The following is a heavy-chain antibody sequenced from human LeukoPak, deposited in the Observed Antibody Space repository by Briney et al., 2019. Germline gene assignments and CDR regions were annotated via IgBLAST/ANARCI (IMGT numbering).Heavy chain of an antibody. D-gene: IGHD3-9*01. CDR2: ITSTSVST. Sequence: PGGSLRLSCADSGFTFSTYGMSWVRQAPGKGLEWVSSITSTSVSTYYADSVKGRFTISRDNAKNSLYLQMNSLRAEDTAVYYCARTYYDILTSYNPYFDYWGQGTLVTVSS. CDR1: GFTFSTYG. V-gene: IGHV3-21*01. CDR3: ARTYYDILTSYNPYFDY. J-gene: IGHJ4*02.